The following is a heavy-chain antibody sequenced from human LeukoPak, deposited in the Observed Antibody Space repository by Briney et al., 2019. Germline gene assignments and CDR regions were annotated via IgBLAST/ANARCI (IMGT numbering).Heavy chain of an antibody. CDR3: SATGGGSCCDDY. J-gene: IGHJ4*02. D-gene: IGHD2-15*01. V-gene: IGHV3-15*01. CDR2: IKSRTDGGTI. Sequence: GGSLRLSCAASGFTFSSYAMSWVRQAPGKGLEWVGRIKSRTDGGTIEYAAPLKGRFTISRDDSKTTLYLQMNSLNSEDTAVYYCSATGGGSCCDDYWGQGTLVTVSS. CDR1: GFTFSSYA.